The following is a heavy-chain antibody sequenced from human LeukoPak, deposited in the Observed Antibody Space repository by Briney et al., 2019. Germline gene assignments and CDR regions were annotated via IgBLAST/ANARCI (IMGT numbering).Heavy chain of an antibody. Sequence: SETLSLTCTVSGGSISSYYWNWIRQPPGKGLEWIGYIYYSGSTNYNPSLKSRVTISVDTSKNQFSLKLSSVTAADTAVYYCARHGQRYDYVWGSYRPVTFFDYWDQGTLVTVSS. J-gene: IGHJ4*02. D-gene: IGHD3-16*02. V-gene: IGHV4-59*08. CDR3: ARHGQRYDYVWGSYRPVTFFDY. CDR2: IYYSGST. CDR1: GGSISSYY.